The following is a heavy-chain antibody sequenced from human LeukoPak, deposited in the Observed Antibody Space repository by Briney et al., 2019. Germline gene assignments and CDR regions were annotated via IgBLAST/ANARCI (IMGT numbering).Heavy chain of an antibody. CDR3: AREAVGATGGYYFDY. V-gene: IGHV3-66*02. CDR2: IYSGGST. D-gene: IGHD1-26*01. J-gene: IGHJ4*02. CDR1: GFTVSSNY. Sequence: GGSLRLSCAASGFTVSSNYMSWVRQDPGKGLEWVSVIYSGGSTYYADSVKGRFTISRDNSKNTLYLQMNSLRAEDTAVYYCAREAVGATGGYYFDYWGQGTLVTVSS.